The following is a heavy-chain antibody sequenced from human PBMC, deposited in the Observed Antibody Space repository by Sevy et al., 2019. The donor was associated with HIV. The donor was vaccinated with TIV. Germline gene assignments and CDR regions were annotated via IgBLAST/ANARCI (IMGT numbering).Heavy chain of an antibody. J-gene: IGHJ4*02. CDR1: GYTFTNYG. Sequence: ASVKVSCKASGYTFTNYGLNWVRQAPGQGLEWMGWINTYTGDTNYAQKVQGRVTMTTDTSTNTAYMELRSLRSDDTAVYYCARDSCSAGSCYQSGLYWGQGTLVTVSS. CDR3: ARDSCSAGSCYQSGLY. CDR2: INTYTGDT. D-gene: IGHD2-15*01. V-gene: IGHV1-18*01.